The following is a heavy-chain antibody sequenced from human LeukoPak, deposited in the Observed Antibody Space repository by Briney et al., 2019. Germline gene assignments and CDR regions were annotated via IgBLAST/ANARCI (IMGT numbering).Heavy chain of an antibody. J-gene: IGHJ4*02. D-gene: IGHD6-13*01. V-gene: IGHV4-61*01. Sequence: SETLSLTCTVSGASVTSGIYYWSWIRQPPGKGLEWIGFMHHSGSTSHHPSLQNRVTMSVDTSKNQLSLKLTSATAADTATYFCAGVRTAGTGPDCWGQGTLVTVSS. CDR3: AGVRTAGTGPDC. CDR2: MHHSGST. CDR1: GASVTSGIYY.